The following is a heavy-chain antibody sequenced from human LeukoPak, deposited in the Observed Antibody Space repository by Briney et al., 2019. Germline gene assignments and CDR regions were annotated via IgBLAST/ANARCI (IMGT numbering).Heavy chain of an antibody. CDR1: GFTFSSYS. V-gene: IGHV3-21*01. J-gene: IGHJ4*02. CDR3: ARDKGIQLWYHFDY. Sequence: PGGSLRLSCAASGFTFSSYSMNWVRQAPGKGLEWVSSISSSSSYIYCADSVKGRFTISRDNAKNSLYLQMNSLRAEDTAVYYCARDKGIQLWYHFDYWGQGTLVTVSS. CDR2: ISSSSSYI. D-gene: IGHD5-18*01.